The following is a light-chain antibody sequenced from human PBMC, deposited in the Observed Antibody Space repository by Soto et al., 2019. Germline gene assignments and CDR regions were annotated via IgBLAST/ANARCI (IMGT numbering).Light chain of an antibody. CDR2: DVS. Sequence: QSALTQPASVSGSPGQSITISCTGTSSDVGGYNYVSWYQQHPGKAPKLMIYDVSNRPSGVSNRFSGSKSGNTASLTISGLQAEDEADYYCSAYTSNNVVFGGGTKVTVL. V-gene: IGLV2-14*03. CDR1: SSDVGGYNY. CDR3: SAYTSNNVV. J-gene: IGLJ2*01.